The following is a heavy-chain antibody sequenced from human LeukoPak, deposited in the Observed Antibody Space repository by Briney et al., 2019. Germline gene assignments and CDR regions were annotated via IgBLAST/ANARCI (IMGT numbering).Heavy chain of an antibody. J-gene: IGHJ4*02. CDR3: ARDSRSTYCSSTSCYDY. Sequence: SETLSLTCTVSGGSISSYYWSWIRQPAGKGLEWIGRIYTSGSTNYNPSLKSRVTMSVDTSKNRFSLKLSSVTAADTAVYYCARDSRSTYCSSTSCYDYWGQGTLVTVSS. V-gene: IGHV4-4*07. CDR1: GGSISSYY. CDR2: IYTSGST. D-gene: IGHD2-2*01.